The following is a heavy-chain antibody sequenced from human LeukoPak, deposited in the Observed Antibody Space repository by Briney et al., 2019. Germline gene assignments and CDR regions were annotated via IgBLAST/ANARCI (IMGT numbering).Heavy chain of an antibody. Sequence: GGSLRLSCAASGFTFDEYAMHWVRQTPGTRLEWVGLIMFDGSGIFYADSVKGRFAISRDNFKDSLYLQIHSLRIDDTALYYCAKGTVTELQAWGQGTLVTVSS. CDR2: IMFDGSGI. V-gene: IGHV3-43*01. CDR1: GFTFDEYA. J-gene: IGHJ5*02. D-gene: IGHD1-7*01. CDR3: AKGTVTELQA.